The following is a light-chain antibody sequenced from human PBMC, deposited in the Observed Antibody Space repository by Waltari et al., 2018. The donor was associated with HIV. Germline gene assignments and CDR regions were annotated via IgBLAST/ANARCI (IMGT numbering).Light chain of an antibody. CDR1: PNHVGSYNL. CDR3: CSYAGSWV. J-gene: IGLJ3*02. V-gene: IGLV2-23*01. Sequence: QSALHQPASVSGSPGPSITISRTDTPNHVGSYNLVSWYQQTPGKAPKLMIYEGSKRPSGVSNRFSGSKSGNTASLTISGLQAEDEADYYCCSYAGSWVFGGGTKLTVL. CDR2: EGS.